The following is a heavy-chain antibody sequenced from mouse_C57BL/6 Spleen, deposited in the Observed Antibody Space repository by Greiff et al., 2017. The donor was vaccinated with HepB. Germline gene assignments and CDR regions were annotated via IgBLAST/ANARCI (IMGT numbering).Heavy chain of an antibody. V-gene: IGHV10-1*01. CDR3: VRHIYYDYDEAWFAY. D-gene: IGHD2-4*01. Sequence: GGGLVQPKGSLKLSCAASGFSFNTYAMNWVRQAPGKGLEWVARIRSKSNNYATYYADSVKDRFTISRDDSESMLYLQMNNLKTEDTAMYYCVRHIYYDYDEAWFAYWGQGTLVTVSA. J-gene: IGHJ3*01. CDR1: GFSFNTYA. CDR2: IRSKSNNYAT.